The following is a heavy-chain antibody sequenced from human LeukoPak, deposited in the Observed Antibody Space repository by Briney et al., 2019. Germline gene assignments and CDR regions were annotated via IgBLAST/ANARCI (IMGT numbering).Heavy chain of an antibody. CDR2: ISYDGSKK. J-gene: IGHJ5*02. Sequence: GGSLRLSCAASGFTFSSYGMHWVRQAPGKGLEWVAVISYDGSKKYYADSVKGRFTISRDSSKNMLYLQMNSLRAEDTAVYYCARRYCGSPSCVNWFDPWGQGALVTVSS. V-gene: IGHV3-30*03. CDR1: GFTFSSYG. D-gene: IGHD2-2*01. CDR3: ARRYCGSPSCVNWFDP.